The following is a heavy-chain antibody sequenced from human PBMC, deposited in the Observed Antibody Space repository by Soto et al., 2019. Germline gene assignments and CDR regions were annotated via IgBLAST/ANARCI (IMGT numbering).Heavy chain of an antibody. Sequence: ASVKVSCKASGYTFTGYYMHWVRQAPGQGLEWMGWINAGNGNTKYSQKFQGRVTITRDTSASTAYMELSSLRSEDTAVYYCARGFRGGDADWFVPWGQGTLVTVSS. J-gene: IGHJ5*02. CDR3: ARGFRGGDADWFVP. CDR1: GYTFTGYY. D-gene: IGHD2-21*02. CDR2: INAGNGNT. V-gene: IGHV1-3*01.